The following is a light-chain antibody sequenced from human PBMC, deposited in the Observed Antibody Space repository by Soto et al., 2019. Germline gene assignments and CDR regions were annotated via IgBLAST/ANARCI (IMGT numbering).Light chain of an antibody. Sequence: DIQMTQSPSTLSASVGDRVTMTCRASQNIRTWLAWYQQKPGKAPRLLMYQASSLKSGVPSRFSGSGSETEFTLTITRLQPDDTATYCCQQYSTYLWTFGQGTKVDVK. CDR3: QQYSTYLWT. CDR2: QAS. J-gene: IGKJ1*01. V-gene: IGKV1-5*03. CDR1: QNIRTW.